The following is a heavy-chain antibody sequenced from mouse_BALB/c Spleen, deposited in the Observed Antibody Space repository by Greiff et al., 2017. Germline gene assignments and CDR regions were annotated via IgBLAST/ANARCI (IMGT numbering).Heavy chain of an antibody. D-gene: IGHD2-3*01. CDR1: GYSFTGYY. CDR3: ARSYDLHWYFDV. V-gene: IGHV1S34*01. J-gene: IGHJ1*01. Sequence: LVKTGASVKISCKASGYSFTGYYMHWVKQSHGKSLEWIGYISCYNGATSYNQKFKGKATFTVDTSSSTAYMQFNSLTSEDPAVYYCARSYDLHWYFDVWGAGTTVTVSS. CDR2: ISCYNGAT.